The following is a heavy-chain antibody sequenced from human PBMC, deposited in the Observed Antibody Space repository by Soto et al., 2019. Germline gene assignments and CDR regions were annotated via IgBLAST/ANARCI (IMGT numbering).Heavy chain of an antibody. CDR3: TRAIRLSGDAFDI. J-gene: IGHJ3*02. D-gene: IGHD3-3*01. CDR2: IRTAAYGETT. Sequence: GGSLRLSCTASGFTLSDYPMSWFRQAPGKGLEWVAYIRTAAYGETTEYAASVKDRFTISRDDSESIASLQMNSLKTEDTAVYYCTRAIRLSGDAFDISGQGTMVTVSS. CDR1: GFTLSDYP. V-gene: IGHV3-49*03.